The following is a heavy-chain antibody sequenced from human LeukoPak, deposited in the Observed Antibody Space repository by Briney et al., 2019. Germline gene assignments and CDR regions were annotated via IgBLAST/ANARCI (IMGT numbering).Heavy chain of an antibody. V-gene: IGHV4-59*01. CDR3: ARVYYSNSYDYWYFDL. CDR1: GGSIRSYY. J-gene: IGHJ2*01. CDR2: IYYSGST. Sequence: SETLSLTCTVSGGSIRSYYWSWIRQPPGKGLEWVGYIYYSGSTNYNPSLKSRVTISVDTSKNQFSLKLSSVTAADTAVYYCARVYYSNSYDYWYFDLWGRGTLVTVSS. D-gene: IGHD6-13*01.